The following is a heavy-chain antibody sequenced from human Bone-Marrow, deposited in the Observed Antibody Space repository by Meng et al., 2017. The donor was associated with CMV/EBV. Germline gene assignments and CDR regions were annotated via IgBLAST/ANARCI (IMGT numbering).Heavy chain of an antibody. CDR2: IYYSGTT. CDR1: GGSISSSGHY. CDR3: ARGSSIAARHWFDP. D-gene: IGHD6-6*01. V-gene: IGHV4-31*02. J-gene: IGHJ5*02. Sequence: SGGSISSSGHYWTWLRQHPGKSLEWIGYIYYSGTTYYNPSLQSRLSISVDTSKNQFSLKLSSVTAADTAVYYCARGSSIAARHWFDPWGQGTLVTVSS.